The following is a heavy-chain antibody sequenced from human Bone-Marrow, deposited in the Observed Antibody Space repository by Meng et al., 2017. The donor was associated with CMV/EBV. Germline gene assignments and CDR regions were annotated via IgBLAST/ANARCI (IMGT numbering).Heavy chain of an antibody. D-gene: IGHD1-26*01. J-gene: IGHJ4*02. V-gene: IGHV4-38-2*02. Sequence: SETLSLTCTVSAFPINTDYYWGWIRQSPGKGLEWLGNIYYSGGTFYNPSLKSRVAISIDTSKNQFSLRLTSVTAADTAVYYCVRIVGSSDLDFWGQGTLVTVSS. CDR2: IYYSGGT. CDR1: AFPINTDYY. CDR3: VRIVGSSDLDF.